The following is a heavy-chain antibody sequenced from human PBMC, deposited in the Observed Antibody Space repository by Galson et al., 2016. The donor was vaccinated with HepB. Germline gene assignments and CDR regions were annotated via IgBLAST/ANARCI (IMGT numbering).Heavy chain of an antibody. Sequence: CAISGDSVSRNFVAWNWIRQSPSRGLEWLGRTYYRSGWMNDYPVSVKNRISISPDTSKNQFSLQLNSVTPEDTAVYYCAREYINSFDIWGQGTMVTVSS. CDR2: TYYRSGWMN. V-gene: IGHV6-1*01. CDR1: GDSVSRNFVA. D-gene: IGHD1-1*01. J-gene: IGHJ3*02. CDR3: AREYINSFDI.